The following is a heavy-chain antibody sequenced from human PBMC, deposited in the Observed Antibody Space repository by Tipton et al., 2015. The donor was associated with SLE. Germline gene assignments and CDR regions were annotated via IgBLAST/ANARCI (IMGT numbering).Heavy chain of an antibody. CDR1: GGSISSYY. J-gene: IGHJ3*02. CDR3: ASLNWGSGAFDI. Sequence: LRLSCTVSGGSISSYYWSWIRQPPGKGLEWIGYIYYSGSTNYNPSLKSRVTISVDTSKNQFSLKLSSVTAADTAVYYCASLNWGSGAFDIWGQGTMVTVSS. CDR2: IYYSGST. V-gene: IGHV4-59*08. D-gene: IGHD7-27*01.